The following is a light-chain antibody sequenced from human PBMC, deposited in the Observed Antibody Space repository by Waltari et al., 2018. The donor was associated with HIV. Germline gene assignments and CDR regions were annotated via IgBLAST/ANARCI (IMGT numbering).Light chain of an antibody. CDR3: QSYDRSLSASVV. CDR2: GNK. Sequence: QAVVTQEPSLTVSPGQRVTISCTGGSSNIGADYDVHWYQQIPGTAPKLLISGNKNRPSGVPDRFSASKSGASASLAITGLQAEDEADYFCQSYDRSLSASVVFGGGTKLSVL. CDR1: SSNIGADYD. J-gene: IGLJ2*01. V-gene: IGLV1-40*03.